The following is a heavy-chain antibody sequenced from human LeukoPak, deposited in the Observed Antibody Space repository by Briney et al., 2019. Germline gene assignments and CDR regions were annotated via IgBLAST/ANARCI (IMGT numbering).Heavy chain of an antibody. CDR2: IIVGSTYI. D-gene: IGHD1-14*01. CDR1: GFTFSSCC. Sequence: PGGSLRLSCAASGFTFSSCCMSWVRQAPGKGLEWVSSIIVGSTYIFYPDSVKGRFTISRDNAKNSLFLQMNSLRAEDTAVYYCARESPGGTFFDSWGQGTLVTVSS. J-gene: IGHJ4*02. CDR3: ARESPGGTFFDS. V-gene: IGHV3-21*01.